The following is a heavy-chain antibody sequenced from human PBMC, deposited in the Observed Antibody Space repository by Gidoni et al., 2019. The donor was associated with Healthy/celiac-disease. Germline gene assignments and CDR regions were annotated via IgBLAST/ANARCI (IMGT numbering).Heavy chain of an antibody. CDR2: IIPIFGTA. J-gene: IGHJ3*02. D-gene: IGHD2-2*02. V-gene: IGHV1-69*06. CDR3: ARGGYTGYCSSTSCYSAFDI. Sequence: VQLVQSGAAVKKPGPSVTVSCKASGGTFSHYAYSWVRQDPGQGLEWMGGIIPIFGTANYAQKGQGRVTITADKSTSIGYMELSSLRSEDTAVDDCARGGYTGYCSSTSCYSAFDIWGQGTMVTGSS. CDR1: GGTFSHYA.